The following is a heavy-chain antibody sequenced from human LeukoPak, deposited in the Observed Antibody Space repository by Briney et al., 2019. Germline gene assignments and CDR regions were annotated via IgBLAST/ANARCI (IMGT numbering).Heavy chain of an antibody. CDR2: INQNGGEK. Sequence: GGSLRLSCAASGFTFSSYWMSWVRQAPGKGLEWVANINQNGGEKYYVDSVKGRFTISRDNGKNSLYLQMNSLRAEDTAVYYCARDPRIAAAGTPPYFDYWGQGTLVTVSS. CDR3: ARDPRIAAAGTPPYFDY. V-gene: IGHV3-7*01. CDR1: GFTFSSYW. D-gene: IGHD6-13*01. J-gene: IGHJ4*02.